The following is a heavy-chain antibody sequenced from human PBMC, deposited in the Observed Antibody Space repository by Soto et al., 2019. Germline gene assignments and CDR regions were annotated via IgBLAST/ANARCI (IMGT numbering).Heavy chain of an antibody. D-gene: IGHD6-6*01. J-gene: IGHJ4*02. CDR1: GYTFTSYY. V-gene: IGHV1-46*03. CDR3: AREGGGEYSSSSLDY. Sequence: QVQLVQSGAEVKKPGASVKVSCKASGYTFTSYYMHWVRQAPGQGLEWMGIINPSGGSTSYAQKFQGRVTMTRDTPTSTVYMELSSLRSEDTAVYYCAREGGGEYSSSSLDYWGQGTLVTVSS. CDR2: INPSGGST.